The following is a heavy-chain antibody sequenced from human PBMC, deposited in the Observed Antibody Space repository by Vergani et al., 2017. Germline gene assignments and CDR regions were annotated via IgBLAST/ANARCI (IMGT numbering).Heavy chain of an antibody. Sequence: QVQLVQSGAEVKKPGSSVKVSCKASGGTFSSYAISWVRQAPGQGLEWMGRIIPIFGTANYAQKFQGRVTFTADESTRTAYMELSSLRSEDTAVYYCARDLGGMIVVVSDRYYFDYWGQGTLVTVSS. CDR3: ARDLGGMIVVVSDRYYFDY. V-gene: IGHV1-69*18. CDR2: IIPIFGTA. J-gene: IGHJ4*02. CDR1: GGTFSSYA. D-gene: IGHD3-22*01.